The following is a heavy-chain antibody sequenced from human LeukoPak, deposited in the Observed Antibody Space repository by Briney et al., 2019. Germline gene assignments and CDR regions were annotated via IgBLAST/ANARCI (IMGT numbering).Heavy chain of an antibody. J-gene: IGHJ4*02. CDR3: AKDAVSYYFDY. D-gene: IGHD4-23*01. Sequence: GGSLRLSCAASGFTFSSYGMHWVRQAPGKGLEWVAFIRNDGSNKYYADSVKGRFTISRDNSKNTLYLQMNSLRAEDTAVYYCAKDAVSYYFDYWGQGTLVTVSS. CDR2: IRNDGSNK. V-gene: IGHV3-30*02. CDR1: GFTFSSYG.